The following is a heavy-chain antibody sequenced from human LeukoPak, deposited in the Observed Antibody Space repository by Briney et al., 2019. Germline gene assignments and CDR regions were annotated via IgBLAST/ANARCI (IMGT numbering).Heavy chain of an antibody. CDR1: GGSISSYY. Sequence: SETLSLTCTVSGGSISSYYGSWIRQPPGKGLERIGEINHSGSTNYNPSLKSRVTISVDTSKNQFSLKLSSVTAADTAVYYCARAREGDTAMVFDYWGQGTLVTVSS. J-gene: IGHJ4*02. CDR3: ARAREGDTAMVFDY. CDR2: INHSGST. V-gene: IGHV4-34*01. D-gene: IGHD5-18*01.